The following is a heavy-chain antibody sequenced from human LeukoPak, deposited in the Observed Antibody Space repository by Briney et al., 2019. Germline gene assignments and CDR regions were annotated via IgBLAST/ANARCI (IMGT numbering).Heavy chain of an antibody. J-gene: IGHJ4*02. V-gene: IGHV1-69*13. CDR2: IIPILGTT. Sequence: ASVKVSCKASGDTFSSYAISWLRQAPGQGLEWMGGIIPILGTTNYAQKFQGRVTITADESTSTLYMELRSLRSEDTAVYYCARVGLVYVIPFVWGQGTLVTVSS. CDR1: GDTFSSYA. D-gene: IGHD2-8*01. CDR3: ARVGLVYVIPFV.